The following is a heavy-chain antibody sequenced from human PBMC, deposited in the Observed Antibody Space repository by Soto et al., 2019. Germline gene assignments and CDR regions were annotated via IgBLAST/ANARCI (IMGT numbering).Heavy chain of an antibody. Sequence: GASVKVSCKASGYTFTSYGISWVRQAPGQGLEWMGWISAYNGNTNYAQKLQGRVTMTTDTSTSTAYMELRSLRSDDTAVYYCARDPGDCSSTSCLYFDYWGQGTLVTVSS. CDR2: ISAYNGNT. CDR3: ARDPGDCSSTSCLYFDY. J-gene: IGHJ4*02. V-gene: IGHV1-18*01. CDR1: GYTFTSYG. D-gene: IGHD2-2*01.